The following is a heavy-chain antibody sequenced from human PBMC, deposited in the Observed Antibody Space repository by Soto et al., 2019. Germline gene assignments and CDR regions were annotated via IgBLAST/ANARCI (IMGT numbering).Heavy chain of an antibody. Sequence: AGCMGIPSKTSRVSFYSYGPHWLRQTPGKGLEWVTFISYNGNKINYADSVKGRFTVSRDNSKNTLYLQMNSLRPEDTAVYYCAKDSAEWLRLVNYGMDVWGQGTTVTVSS. CDR1: RVSFYSYG. J-gene: IGHJ6*02. CDR3: AKDSAEWLRLVNYGMDV. D-gene: IGHD5-12*01. V-gene: IGHV3-30*18. CDR2: ISYNGNKI.